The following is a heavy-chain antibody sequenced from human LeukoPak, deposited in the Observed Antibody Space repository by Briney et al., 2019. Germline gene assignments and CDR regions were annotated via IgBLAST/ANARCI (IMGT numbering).Heavy chain of an antibody. Sequence: GGSLRLSCAASGFTCDDYAMHWVRQAPGKGLEWVSLISGDGGSTYYADSVKGRFTISRDNSKNSLYLQMNSLSTEDTALYYCGGFDLYYFDYWGQGTLVTVSS. CDR1: GFTCDDYA. J-gene: IGHJ4*02. CDR2: ISGDGGST. V-gene: IGHV3-43*02. D-gene: IGHD3-9*01. CDR3: GGFDLYYFDY.